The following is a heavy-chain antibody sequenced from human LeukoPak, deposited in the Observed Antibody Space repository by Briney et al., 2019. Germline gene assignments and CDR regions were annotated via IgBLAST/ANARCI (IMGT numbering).Heavy chain of an antibody. D-gene: IGHD3-16*01. CDR1: GGSISSYY. CDR3: ARLRFGYGGFDP. J-gene: IGHJ5*02. Sequence: SETLSLTCNVSGGSISSYYWSCIRQPPGKGLGCIEDIYNSGSTTYDPSLTSRVTISVDTSRNQFSLKLSSVSAADTAVYFCARLRFGYGGFDPWGQGILVTVSS. CDR2: IYNSGST. V-gene: IGHV4-59*08.